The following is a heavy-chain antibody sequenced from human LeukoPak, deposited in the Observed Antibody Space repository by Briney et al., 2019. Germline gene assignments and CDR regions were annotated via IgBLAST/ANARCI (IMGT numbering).Heavy chain of an antibody. D-gene: IGHD1-26*01. CDR1: GYTFTAYY. Sequence: GASVKVSCKASGYTFTAYYMHWVRQAPRQGLEWMGWINPNSGNTNYAQKFQGSVTMTRDTSISTAYMELSRLRSDDTAVYYCARPNSVGPTVYFDYCGQGALVTVSS. V-gene: IGHV1-2*02. CDR2: INPNSGNT. J-gene: IGHJ4*02. CDR3: ARPNSVGPTVYFDY.